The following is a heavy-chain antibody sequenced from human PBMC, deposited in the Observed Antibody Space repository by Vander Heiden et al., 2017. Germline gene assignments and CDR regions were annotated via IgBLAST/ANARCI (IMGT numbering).Heavy chain of an antibody. D-gene: IGHD3-10*01. CDR3: ARKYHITMVRGVIITYYYYGMDV. V-gene: IGHV6-1*01. CDR2: TYYRSKWYN. J-gene: IGHJ6*02. CDR1: GDSVSSNSAA. Sequence: QVQLQQSGPGLVKPSQTLSLTCAISGDSVSSNSAAWNWIRQSPSRGLEWLGRTYYRSKWYNDYAVSVKSRITINPDTSKNQFSLQLNSVTPEDTAVYYCARKYHITMVRGVIITYYYYGMDVWGQGTTVTVSS.